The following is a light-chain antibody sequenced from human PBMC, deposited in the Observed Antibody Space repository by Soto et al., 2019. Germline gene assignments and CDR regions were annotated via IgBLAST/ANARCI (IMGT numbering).Light chain of an antibody. V-gene: IGLV2-23*01. Sequence: QSVLTQPASVSGSPGQSITVFCTGSSSDVGNYNLVSWYQHHPGEAPQLIVYEDNKRPSGVSNRFSGSKSGNTAFLTISGLQAEDEADYYCCSYAGSNTYVFGTGTKLTVL. CDR3: CSYAGSNTYV. CDR1: SSDVGNYNL. J-gene: IGLJ1*01. CDR2: EDN.